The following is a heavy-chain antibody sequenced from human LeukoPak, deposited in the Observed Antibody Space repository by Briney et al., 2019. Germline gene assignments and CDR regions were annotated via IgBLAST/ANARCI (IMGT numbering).Heavy chain of an antibody. CDR2: IYHSGST. Sequence: PSETLSLTCAVFGDSISNSYWLGWVRRPPGKGLEWIGEIYHSGSTNYNPSLKSRVTISVDTSKNQFSLKLSSVTAADTAVYYCARDLFVVSAPKNDYWGQGTLVTVSS. CDR3: ARDLFVVSAPKNDY. V-gene: IGHV4-4*02. J-gene: IGHJ4*02. D-gene: IGHD2/OR15-2a*01. CDR1: GDSISNSYW.